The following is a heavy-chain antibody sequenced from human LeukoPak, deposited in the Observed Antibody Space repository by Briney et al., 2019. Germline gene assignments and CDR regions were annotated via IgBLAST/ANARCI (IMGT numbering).Heavy chain of an antibody. CDR1: GFTFSSYE. V-gene: IGHV3-48*03. J-gene: IGHJ4*02. Sequence: GGSLRLSCAASGFTFSSYEVNWVRQGPGEGLEWVSYISSSGSIIYYADSVKGRFTISRDNAKNSLYLQMNSLRAEDTAVYYCARAFAARGTGWYTGFDSWGQGTLVTVSP. CDR3: ARAFAARGTGWYTGFDS. CDR2: ISSSGSII. D-gene: IGHD6-19*01.